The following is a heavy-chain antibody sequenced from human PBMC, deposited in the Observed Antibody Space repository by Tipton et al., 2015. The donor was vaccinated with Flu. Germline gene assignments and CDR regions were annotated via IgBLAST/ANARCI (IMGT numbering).Heavy chain of an antibody. CDR1: GFTVSSNY. J-gene: IGHJ3*02. CDR3: ARAPPRSYLGAFDI. D-gene: IGHD1-26*01. V-gene: IGHV3-53*01. CDR2: IYSDGST. Sequence: GSLRLSCAASGFTVSSNYMSWVRQAPGKGLVWVSVIYSDGSTYYADSVKGRFTISRDNSKNTLYLQINSLRAEDTAVYYCARAPPRSYLGAFDIWGQGTMVTVSS.